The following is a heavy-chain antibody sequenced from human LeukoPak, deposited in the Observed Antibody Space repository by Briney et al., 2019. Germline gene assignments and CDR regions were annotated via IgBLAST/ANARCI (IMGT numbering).Heavy chain of an antibody. D-gene: IGHD3-10*01. CDR2: VIPIFGTA. CDR1: GGTFSSYA. CDR3: ARGYYGSGSYYNTYYYYYYGMDV. V-gene: IGHV1-69*01. Sequence: ASVKVSCKASGGTFSSYAISWVRQAPGQGLEWMGGVIPIFGTANYAQKFQGRVTITADESTSTAYMELSSLRSEDTAVYYCARGYYGSGSYYNTYYYYYYGMDVWGQGTTVTVSS. J-gene: IGHJ6*02.